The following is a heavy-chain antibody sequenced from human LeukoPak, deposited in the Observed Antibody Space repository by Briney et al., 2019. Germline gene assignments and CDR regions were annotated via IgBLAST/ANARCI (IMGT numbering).Heavy chain of an antibody. CDR3: ARSSRGYCTTTGCFFDY. CDR2: INHSGST. D-gene: IGHD2-2*01. V-gene: IGHV4-34*01. Sequence: GSLRLSCAASGFTFSSYAMSWVRQAPGKGLEWIGEINHSGSTNHNPSLKSRVTISVDTSISSAYLQWSSLKASDTAMYYCARSSRGYCTTTGCFFDYWGQGTLVTVSS. J-gene: IGHJ4*02. CDR1: GFTFSSYA.